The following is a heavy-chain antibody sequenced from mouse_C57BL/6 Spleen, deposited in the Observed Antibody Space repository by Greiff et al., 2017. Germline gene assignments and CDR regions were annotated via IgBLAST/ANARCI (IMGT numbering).Heavy chain of an antibody. CDR2: IDPSDSET. CDR3: AGTTEVGHFDV. V-gene: IGHV1-52*01. Sequence: QVQLQQPGAELVRPGSSVKLSCKASGYTFTSYWMHWVKQRPIQGLEWIGNIDPSDSETHYNQKFKDKATLTVDKSSSTAYMQLSSLTSEDSAVYYCAGTTEVGHFDVWGTGTTVTVSS. J-gene: IGHJ1*03. D-gene: IGHD1-1*01. CDR1: GYTFTSYW.